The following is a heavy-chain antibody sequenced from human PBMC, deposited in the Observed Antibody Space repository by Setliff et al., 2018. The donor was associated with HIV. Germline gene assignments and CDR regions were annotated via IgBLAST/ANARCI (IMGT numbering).Heavy chain of an antibody. CDR3: ARGAHIVVVTAIHPSYYFDY. D-gene: IGHD2-21*02. Sequence: GGSLRLSCAASGFTLSRYWMSWVRQAPGKGLEWVANINQDGSERHYVDSVKGRFTISRDNAKNLLSLQMNSLRVEDTAVYYCARGAHIVVVTAIHPSYYFDYWGQGTLVT. V-gene: IGHV3-7*01. CDR1: GFTLSRYW. J-gene: IGHJ4*02. CDR2: INQDGSER.